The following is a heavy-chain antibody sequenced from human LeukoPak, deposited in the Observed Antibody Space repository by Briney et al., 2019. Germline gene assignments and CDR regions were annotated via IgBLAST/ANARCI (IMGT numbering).Heavy chain of an antibody. CDR3: AKDLGGYGYWYFDL. CDR2: ISGSGGST. D-gene: IGHD5-12*01. V-gene: IGHV3-23*01. Sequence: PGGSLRLSCVASGFTLGTFWMTWVRQAPGKGLEWVSAISGSGGSTYYADSVKGRFTISRDNSKNTLYLQMNSLRAEDTAVYYCAKDLGGYGYWYFDLWGRGTLVTVSS. CDR1: GFTLGTFW. J-gene: IGHJ2*01.